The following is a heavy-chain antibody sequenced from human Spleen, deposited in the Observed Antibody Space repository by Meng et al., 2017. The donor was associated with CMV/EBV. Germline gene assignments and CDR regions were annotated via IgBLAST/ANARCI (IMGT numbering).Heavy chain of an antibody. CDR2: VKQDGGDK. D-gene: IGHD3-10*01. CDR3: ARGDYYRSENFYHPRPLYYYAMAV. CDR1: GFTLSSYW. V-gene: IGHV3-7*01. Sequence: ETLSLTCAASGFTLSSYWMSWVRQAPGRGPEWVANVKQDGGDKYYVDPVKGRFTISRDNSKNTLYLQMNSLRAEDTAVYYCARGDYYRSENFYHPRPLYYYAMAVWGQGTTVTISS. J-gene: IGHJ6*02.